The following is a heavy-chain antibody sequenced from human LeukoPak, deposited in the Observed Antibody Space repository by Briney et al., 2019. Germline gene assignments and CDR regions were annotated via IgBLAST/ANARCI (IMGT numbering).Heavy chain of an antibody. CDR3: AREGGYTYGYAFDM. CDR1: GGSSGSYY. V-gene: IGHV4-59*01. CDR2: IYYSGSTTGST. D-gene: IGHD5-18*01. J-gene: IGHJ3*02. Sequence: SETLSLTCTVSGGSSGSYYWSWIRQPPGKGLEWIGYIYYSGSTTGSTNYNPSLKSRVTMSVDKSKNQFSLKLSSVTAADTAVYYCAREGGYTYGYAFDMWGQGTMVTVSS.